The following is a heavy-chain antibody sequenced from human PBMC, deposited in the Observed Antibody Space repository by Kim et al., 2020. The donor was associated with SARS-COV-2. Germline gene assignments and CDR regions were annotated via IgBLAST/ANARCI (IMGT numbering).Heavy chain of an antibody. CDR1: GFTFSSYG. CDR3: AKTYRITMVRGVLDY. D-gene: IGHD3-10*01. CDR2: ISYDGSNK. J-gene: IGHJ4*02. Sequence: GGSLRLSCAASGFTFSSYGMHWVRQAPGKGLEWVAVISYDGSNKYYADSVKGRFTISRDNSKNTLYLQMNSLRAEDTAVYYCAKTYRITMVRGVLDYWGQGTLVTISS. V-gene: IGHV3-30*18.